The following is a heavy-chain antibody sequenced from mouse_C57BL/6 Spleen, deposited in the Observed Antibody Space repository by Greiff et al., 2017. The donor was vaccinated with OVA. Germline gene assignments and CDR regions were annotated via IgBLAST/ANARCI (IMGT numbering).Heavy chain of an antibody. D-gene: IGHD2-3*01. CDR3: SRWLLRYYAMDY. Sequence: VQLHQPGAELVKPGASVKLSCKASGYTFTSYWMHWVKQRPGQGLEWIGMIHPNSGSTNYNEKFKSKATLTVDKSSSTAYMQLSSLTSEDSAVYYCSRWLLRYYAMDYWGQGTSVTVSS. J-gene: IGHJ4*01. CDR2: IHPNSGST. V-gene: IGHV1-64*01. CDR1: GYTFTSYW.